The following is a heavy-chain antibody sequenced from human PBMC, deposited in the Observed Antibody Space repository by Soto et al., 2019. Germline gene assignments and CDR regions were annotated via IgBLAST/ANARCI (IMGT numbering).Heavy chain of an antibody. Sequence: GGSLRLSCAASGFTFSSYGMHWVRQAPGKGLEWVAVISYDGSNKYYADSVKGRFTISRDNSKNTLYLQMNSLRAEDTAVYYCAKPTRDQLLYVYYYYGMDVWGQGTTVTVSS. D-gene: IGHD2-2*02. J-gene: IGHJ6*02. CDR2: ISYDGSNK. V-gene: IGHV3-30*18. CDR1: GFTFSSYG. CDR3: AKPTRDQLLYVYYYYGMDV.